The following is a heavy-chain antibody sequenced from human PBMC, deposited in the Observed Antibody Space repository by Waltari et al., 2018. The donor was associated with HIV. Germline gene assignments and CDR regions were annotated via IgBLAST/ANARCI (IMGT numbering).Heavy chain of an antibody. CDR1: GFPFRGFA. J-gene: IGHJ4*02. Sequence: VQLVEAGGGVVHPGRSLSFSFAASGFPFRGFATHWVRQAPGKGLEWVAVISYDGGNKYYADSVKGRFTISRDNSKNTLYLQMNSLRAEDTAVYYCAKVKPDYGDYLYYFDYWGQGTLATVSS. CDR3: AKVKPDYGDYLYYFDY. D-gene: IGHD4-17*01. V-gene: IGHV3-30*18. CDR2: ISYDGGNK.